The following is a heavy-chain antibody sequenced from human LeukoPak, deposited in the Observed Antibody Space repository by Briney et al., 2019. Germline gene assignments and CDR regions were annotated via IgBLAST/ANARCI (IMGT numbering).Heavy chain of an antibody. D-gene: IGHD3-10*01. V-gene: IGHV1-69*13. Sequence: SVKVSCKASGGTFSSYAISWGRQAPGQGLEWMGGIIPIFGTANYAQKFQGRVTITADESTSTAYMELSSLRSEDTAVYYCARVHGSGSYYNYFDYWGQGTLVTVSS. CDR2: IIPIFGTA. J-gene: IGHJ4*02. CDR1: GGTFSSYA. CDR3: ARVHGSGSYYNYFDY.